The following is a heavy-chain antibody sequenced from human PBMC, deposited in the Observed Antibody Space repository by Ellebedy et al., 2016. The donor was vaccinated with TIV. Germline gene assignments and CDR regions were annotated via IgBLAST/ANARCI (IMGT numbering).Heavy chain of an antibody. Sequence: MPSETLSLTCAVYGGSLSSYYWSWIRQPPGKGLEWIGEIHHSGSTNYNPSLKSRVTISVATSKNQFSLKLNSVTAADTAVYYCARGTETTTVYFDYWGQGTLVTVSS. J-gene: IGHJ4*02. V-gene: IGHV4-34*01. D-gene: IGHD1-26*01. CDR3: ARGTETTTVYFDY. CDR1: GGSLSSYY. CDR2: IHHSGST.